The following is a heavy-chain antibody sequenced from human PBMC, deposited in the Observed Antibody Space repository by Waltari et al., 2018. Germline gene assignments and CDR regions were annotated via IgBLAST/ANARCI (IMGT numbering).Heavy chain of an antibody. CDR3: ASAYYDSSGSSDAFDI. J-gene: IGHJ3*02. D-gene: IGHD3-22*01. CDR1: GVTFSSYA. Sequence: QVQLVQSGAEVKKPGSSVKVSCKASGVTFSSYAISWVRKAPGQGLEWMGGIIPIFGTANYAQKFQGRVTITTDESTSTAYMELSSLRSEDTAVYYCASAYYDSSGSSDAFDIWGQGTMVTVSS. CDR2: IIPIFGTA. V-gene: IGHV1-69*05.